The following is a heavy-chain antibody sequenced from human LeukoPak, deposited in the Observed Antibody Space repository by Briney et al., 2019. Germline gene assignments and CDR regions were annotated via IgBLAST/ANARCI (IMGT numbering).Heavy chain of an antibody. V-gene: IGHV4-34*01. CDR1: GGSFSSYY. Sequence: SETLSLTCAVYGGSFSSYYWSWIRQPPGKGLEWIGEINHSGSTNYNPSLKSRVTISVDTSKNQFSLKLSSVTAADTAVYYCARETPAGYFDYWGHGTLVTVSS. CDR2: INHSGST. J-gene: IGHJ4*01. D-gene: IGHD6-19*01. CDR3: ARETPAGYFDY.